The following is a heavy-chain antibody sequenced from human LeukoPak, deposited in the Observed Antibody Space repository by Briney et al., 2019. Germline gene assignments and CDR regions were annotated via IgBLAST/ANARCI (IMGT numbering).Heavy chain of an antibody. J-gene: IGHJ5*02. CDR3: ARGLIAAAGTPWFDP. Sequence: PSETLSLTCAVYGGSFSGYYWSWIHQPPGKGLEWIGEINHSGSTNYNPSLKSRVTISVDTSKNQFSLKLSSVTAADTAVYYCARGLIAAAGTPWFDPWGQGTLVTVSS. CDR1: GGSFSGYY. V-gene: IGHV4-34*01. CDR2: INHSGST. D-gene: IGHD6-13*01.